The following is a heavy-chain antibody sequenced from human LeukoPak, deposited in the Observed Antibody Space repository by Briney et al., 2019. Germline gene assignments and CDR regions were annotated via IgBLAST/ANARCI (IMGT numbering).Heavy chain of an antibody. Sequence: GASVKVSCKASGYTFTSYYMHWVRQAPGQGLEWMGIINPSGGSTSYAQKFQGSVTMTRDTSTSTVYMELSSLRSEDTAVYYCARDRDYYDSQLSNWFDPWGQGTLVTVSS. D-gene: IGHD3-22*01. CDR3: ARDRDYYDSQLSNWFDP. V-gene: IGHV1-46*01. J-gene: IGHJ5*02. CDR1: GYTFTSYY. CDR2: INPSGGST.